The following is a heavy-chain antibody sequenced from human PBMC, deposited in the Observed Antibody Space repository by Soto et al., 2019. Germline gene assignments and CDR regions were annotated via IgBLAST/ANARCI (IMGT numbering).Heavy chain of an antibody. CDR1: GFTFSSYW. CDR2: INSDGSST. CDR3: XXXXXXXVYGYYYYYMDV. J-gene: IGHJ6*03. V-gene: IGHV3-74*01. D-gene: IGHD3-16*01. Sequence: VQLVESGGGLVQPGGSLRLSCAASGFTFSSYWMHWVRQAPGKGLVWVSRINSDGSSTSYADSVKGRFTISRDNAKNTLYLXMXSLRAEXTXXXYXXXXXXXXVYGYYYYYMDVWGKGTTVTVSS.